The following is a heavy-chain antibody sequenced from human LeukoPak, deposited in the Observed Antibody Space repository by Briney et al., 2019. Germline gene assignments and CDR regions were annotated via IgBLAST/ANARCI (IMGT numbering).Heavy chain of an antibody. CDR3: VRGRFPNWFDP. D-gene: IGHD3-3*01. CDR2: IYPGDSDT. CDR1: GYSFTTYW. V-gene: IGHV5-51*01. Sequence: GESLRISCKGSGYSFTTYWIGWVRQMPGKGLEWVGIIYPGDSDTRYSPSFQGQVTISADKSISTAYLQWSSLKASDTAMYYCVRGRFPNWFDPWGQGTLVTVSS. J-gene: IGHJ5*02.